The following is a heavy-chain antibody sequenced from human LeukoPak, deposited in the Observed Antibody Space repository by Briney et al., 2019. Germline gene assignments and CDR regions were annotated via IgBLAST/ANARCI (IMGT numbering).Heavy chain of an antibody. V-gene: IGHV4-34*01. CDR1: GGSFSGYY. CDR3: ARDPDRYCSSTSCYTAEGY. J-gene: IGHJ4*02. Sequence: PSETLSLTCAVYGGSFSGYYWSWIRQPPGKGLEWVGEINHSGSTNYNPSLKSRVTISVDTSKNQFSLKLSSVTAADTAVYYCARDPDRYCSSTSCYTAEGYWGQGTLVTVSS. CDR2: INHSGST. D-gene: IGHD2-2*02.